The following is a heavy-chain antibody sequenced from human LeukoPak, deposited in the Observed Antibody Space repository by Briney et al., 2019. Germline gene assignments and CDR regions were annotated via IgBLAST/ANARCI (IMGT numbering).Heavy chain of an antibody. V-gene: IGHV1-18*01. D-gene: IGHD6-13*01. Sequence: SVKVSCKASRHTFTKYGVNWVRQAPGQGLGGMGWISAYTGKTNYAQELQGGVTTTTETSTSTAYMEVRSLTSDDTAVYYCARDSPAAAGSDYWGQGTLVTVSS. CDR3: ARDSPAAAGSDY. CDR2: ISAYTGKT. J-gene: IGHJ4*02. CDR1: RHTFTKYG.